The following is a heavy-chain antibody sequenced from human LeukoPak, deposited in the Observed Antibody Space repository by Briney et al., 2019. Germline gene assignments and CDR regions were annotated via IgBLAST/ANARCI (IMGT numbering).Heavy chain of an antibody. CDR1: GGSISSSSYY. CDR2: IYYSGST. Sequence: SETLSLTCTVSGGSISSSSYYWGWIRQPPGKGLEWIGSIYYSGSTYYNPSLKSRVTISVDTSKNQFSLKLSSVTAADTAVYYCARHEYSGSSPPYWGQGTLVTVS. V-gene: IGHV4-39*01. J-gene: IGHJ4*02. CDR3: ARHEYSGSSPPY. D-gene: IGHD1-26*01.